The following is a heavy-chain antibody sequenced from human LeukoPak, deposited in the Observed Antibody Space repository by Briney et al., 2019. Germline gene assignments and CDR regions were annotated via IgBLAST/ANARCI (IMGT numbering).Heavy chain of an antibody. D-gene: IGHD6-13*01. J-gene: IGHJ5*02. V-gene: IGHV4-39*07. CDR1: GGSISSSSYY. CDR2: IYYSGST. Sequence: PSETLSLTCTVSGGSISSSSYYWGWIRQPPGKGLEWIGSIYYSGSTYYNPSLKSRVTISVDASKNQFSLKLSSVTAADTAVYYCARGKGIAAAPWANWFDPWGQGTLVTVSS. CDR3: ARGKGIAAAPWANWFDP.